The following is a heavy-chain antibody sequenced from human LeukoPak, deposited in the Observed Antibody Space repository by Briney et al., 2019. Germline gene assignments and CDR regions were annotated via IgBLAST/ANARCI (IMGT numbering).Heavy chain of an antibody. CDR1: ALTFTSYG. CDR2: ISGSGGST. J-gene: IGHJ4*02. Sequence: PGGCHRLACAPSALTFTSYGIGSASLAPGSGRESDSSISGSGGSTYYADSVKGRFTISRDNSKTTLYLQMNSLRAEDTAVYYCAKDFLYGDYFDYWGQGTLVTVSS. V-gene: IGHV3-23*01. CDR3: AKDFLYGDYFDY. D-gene: IGHD4-17*01.